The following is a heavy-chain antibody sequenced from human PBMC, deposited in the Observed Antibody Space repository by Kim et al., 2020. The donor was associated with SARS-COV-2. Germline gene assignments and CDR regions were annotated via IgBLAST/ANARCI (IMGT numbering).Heavy chain of an antibody. CDR3: ARWRSGSYCFDY. CDR2: ISYDGSNK. CDR1: GFTFSSYA. V-gene: IGHV3-30*04. Sequence: GGSLRLSCAASGFTFSSYAMHWVRQAPGKGLEWVAVISYDGSNKYYADSVKGRFTISRDNSKNTLYLQMNSLRAEDTAVYYCARWRSGSYCFDYWGQGTLVTVSS. J-gene: IGHJ4*02. D-gene: IGHD1-26*01.